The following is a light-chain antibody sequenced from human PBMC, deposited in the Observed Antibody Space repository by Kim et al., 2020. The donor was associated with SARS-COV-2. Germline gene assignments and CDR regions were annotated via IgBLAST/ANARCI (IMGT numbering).Light chain of an antibody. Sequence: RTQSPSTLSASVGDRVTITCRASQSVSSKLAWYQQKPGQAPRLLIYDASTRATGIPARFSGSGSGTEFTLTISSLQSEDFAVYYCQQYNNWPPITFGQGTRLEIK. J-gene: IGKJ5*01. CDR3: QQYNNWPPIT. CDR2: DAS. CDR1: QSVSSK. V-gene: IGKV3-15*01.